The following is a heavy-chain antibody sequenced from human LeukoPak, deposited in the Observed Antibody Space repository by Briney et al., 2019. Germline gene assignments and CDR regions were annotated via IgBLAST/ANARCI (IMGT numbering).Heavy chain of an antibody. CDR3: ARDVGKGYFDY. V-gene: IGHV3-7*04. CDR1: GFTFNRNW. Sequence: GGSLRLSCAASGFTFNRNWMSSLRKAPGKGLEWVANIKKDGSVKNYEDSVKGRFTISRDNAANSVSLLLNSLRAEDTAVYYCARDVGKGYFDYWGQGTLVTVSS. CDR2: IKKDGSVK. J-gene: IGHJ4*02.